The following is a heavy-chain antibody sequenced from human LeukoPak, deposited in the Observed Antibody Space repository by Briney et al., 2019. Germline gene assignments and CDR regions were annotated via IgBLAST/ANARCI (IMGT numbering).Heavy chain of an antibody. D-gene: IGHD5-18*01. CDR2: ISAYNGNT. J-gene: IGHJ3*02. CDR3: ARGGGYSYGEDAFDI. Sequence: ASVKVSCKASGYTFTSYGISWVRQAPGQGLEWMGWISAYNGNTNYAQKLQGRVTMTRNTSISTAYMELSSLRSEDTAVYYCARGGGYSYGEDAFDIWGQGTMVTVSS. CDR1: GYTFTSYG. V-gene: IGHV1-18*01.